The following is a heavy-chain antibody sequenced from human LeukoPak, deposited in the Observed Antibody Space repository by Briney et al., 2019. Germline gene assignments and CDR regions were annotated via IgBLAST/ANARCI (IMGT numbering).Heavy chain of an antibody. CDR3: ARDPATTVTTYAY. CDR1: GFTFSSYW. J-gene: IGHJ4*02. V-gene: IGHV3-7*01. Sequence: PGGSLRLSCAASGFTFSSYWMSWVRQAPGKGLEWVANIKQDGSEKYYVDSVKGRFTISRDSAKNSLYLQMNSLRAEDTAVYYCARDPATTVTTYAYWGQGTLVTVSS. CDR2: IKQDGSEK. D-gene: IGHD4-17*01.